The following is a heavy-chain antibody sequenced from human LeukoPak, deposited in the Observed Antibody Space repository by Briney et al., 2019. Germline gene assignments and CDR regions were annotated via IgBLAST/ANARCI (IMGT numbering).Heavy chain of an antibody. V-gene: IGHV3-11*06. CDR2: ISSSSTYT. J-gene: IGHJ4*02. CDR1: GFSFSNFY. D-gene: IGHD3-22*01. Sequence: GGSLRLSCAASGFSFSNFYTSWIRQAPGKGLEWVSYISSSSTYTNSADPVRGRFTISRDNAKNSLYLQMNSLRVEDTAVYYCARESDSSGYYDYWGQGTLVTVSS. CDR3: ARESDSSGYYDY.